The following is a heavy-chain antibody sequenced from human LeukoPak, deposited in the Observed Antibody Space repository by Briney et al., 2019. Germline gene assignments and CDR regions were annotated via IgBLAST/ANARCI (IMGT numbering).Heavy chain of an antibody. J-gene: IGHJ6*03. CDR2: INHSGST. V-gene: IGHV4-34*01. D-gene: IGHD2-2*02. CDR3: ARGLLGYCSSTSCYRAFGYYYYYYMDV. CDR1: GGSFSGYY. Sequence: PSETLSLTCAVYGGSFSGYYWSWIRQPPGKGLEWIGEINHSGSTNYNPSLKSRVTISVDTSKNQFSLKLSSVTAADTAVYYCARGLLGYCSSTSCYRAFGYYYYYYMDVWGKGTTVTVSS.